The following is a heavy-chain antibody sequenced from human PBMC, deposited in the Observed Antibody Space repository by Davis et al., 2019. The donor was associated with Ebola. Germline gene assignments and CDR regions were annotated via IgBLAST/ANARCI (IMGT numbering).Heavy chain of an antibody. CDR1: GGSISSGSFY. J-gene: IGHJ4*02. V-gene: IGHV4-61*09. Sequence: SETLSLTCTVSGGSISSGSFYWSWIRQPAGKGLEWIGHIHTRGSTNYNPSLKSRVTISVDTSKNQFSLKLSFVTAADTAVYYCARGLYPWELDYWGQGTLVTVSS. CDR3: ARGLYPWELDY. CDR2: IHTRGST. D-gene: IGHD1-1*01.